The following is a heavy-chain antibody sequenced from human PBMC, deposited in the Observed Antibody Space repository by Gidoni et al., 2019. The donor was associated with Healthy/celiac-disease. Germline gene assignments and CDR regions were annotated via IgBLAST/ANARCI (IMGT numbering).Heavy chain of an antibody. CDR3: ASWPVAAAGPPGNYYYYGMDV. D-gene: IGHD6-13*01. CDR1: GGTFSSYA. J-gene: IGHJ6*02. Sequence: QVQLVQSGAEVKKPGSSVKVSCKASGGTFSSYAISWGRQAPGQGLEWMGGIIPIFGTANYAQKFQGRVTITADESTSTAYMELSSLRSEDTAVYYCASWPVAAAGPPGNYYYYGMDVWGQGTTVTVSS. CDR2: IIPIFGTA. V-gene: IGHV1-69*01.